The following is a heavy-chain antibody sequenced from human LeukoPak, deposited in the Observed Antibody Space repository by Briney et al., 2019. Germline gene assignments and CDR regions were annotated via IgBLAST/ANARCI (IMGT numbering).Heavy chain of an antibody. Sequence: GGSLRLSCAASGFTFSSESMNWVCQAPGKGLEWVSSISSSSSYIYYADSVKCRFTISRDNAKNSLYLQMNSLRAEDTAVYYCARGSAAAGPFDYWGQGTLVTVSS. CDR1: GFTFSSES. CDR3: ARGSAAAGPFDY. CDR2: ISSSSSYI. J-gene: IGHJ4*02. D-gene: IGHD6-13*01. V-gene: IGHV3-21*01.